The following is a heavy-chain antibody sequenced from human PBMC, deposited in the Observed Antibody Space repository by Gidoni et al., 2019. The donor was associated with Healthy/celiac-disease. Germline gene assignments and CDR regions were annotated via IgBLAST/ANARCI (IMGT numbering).Heavy chain of an antibody. V-gene: IGHV4-31*03. CDR1: GGSISTGGYY. Sequence: QVQLQESGPGLVKPSQTLSLTCTVSGGSISTGGYYWSWIRQHPGKGLEWIGYIYYSGSTYYNPSLKSRVTISVDTSKNQFSLKLGSVTAADTAVYYCAREGDTAMVDYYGMDVWGQGTTVTVSS. J-gene: IGHJ6*02. CDR2: IYYSGST. D-gene: IGHD5-18*01. CDR3: AREGDTAMVDYYGMDV.